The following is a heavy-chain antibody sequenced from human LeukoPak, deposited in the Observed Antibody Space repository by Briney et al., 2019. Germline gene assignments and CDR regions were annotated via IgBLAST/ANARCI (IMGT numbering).Heavy chain of an antibody. D-gene: IGHD3-10*01. Sequence: GGSLRLSCAASGFTFSSYEMNWVRQAPGMGLEWVSYISSGGNYIYYADSVKGRFTISRDNAKNSLYLQMNSLRAEDTAVYYCARDLYYFGSGSYVPGLPDYWGQGTLVTVSS. CDR3: ARDLYYFGSGSYVPGLPDY. J-gene: IGHJ4*02. CDR2: ISSGGNYI. V-gene: IGHV3-48*03. CDR1: GFTFSSYE.